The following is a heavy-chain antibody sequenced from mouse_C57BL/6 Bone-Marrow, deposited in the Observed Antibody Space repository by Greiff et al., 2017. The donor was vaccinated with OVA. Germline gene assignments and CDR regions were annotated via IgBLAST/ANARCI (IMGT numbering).Heavy chain of an antibody. Sequence: QVQLQQSGPELVKPGASVKISCKASGYAFSSSWMNWVKQRPGKGLEWIGRIYPGDGDTNYNGKFKGKATLTADKSSSTAYMQLSSLTSEDSAVYFCASGLLRYRFAYWGQGTLVTVSA. D-gene: IGHD1-1*01. V-gene: IGHV1-82*01. CDR3: ASGLLRYRFAY. J-gene: IGHJ3*01. CDR1: GYAFSSSW. CDR2: IYPGDGDT.